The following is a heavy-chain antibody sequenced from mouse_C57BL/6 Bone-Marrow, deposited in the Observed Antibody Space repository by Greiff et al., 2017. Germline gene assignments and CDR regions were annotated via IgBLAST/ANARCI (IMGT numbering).Heavy chain of an antibody. CDR1: GYAFSSYW. D-gene: IGHD3-2*02. J-gene: IGHJ2*01. CDR2: IYPGDGDT. Sequence: QVQLQQSGAELVKPGASVKISCKASGYAFSSYWMNWVKQRPGKGLEWIGQIYPGDGDTNYNGKFKGKATLTADKSSSTAYMQLSSLTSEDSAVYFCARRVDSSGLYFDYWGQGTTLTVSS. CDR3: ARRVDSSGLYFDY. V-gene: IGHV1-80*01.